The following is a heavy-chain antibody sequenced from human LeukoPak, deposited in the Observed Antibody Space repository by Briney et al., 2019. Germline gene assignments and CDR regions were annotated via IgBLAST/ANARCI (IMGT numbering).Heavy chain of an antibody. J-gene: IGHJ4*02. Sequence: GGSLRLSCGGSGFTFRTYAMSWFRRAPGRGLEWVSAITGSGGGTYYADSVKGRFTISRDNSKNTLYLQMNSLRAEDTAIYYCAKDRLLPLDYFDYWGQGTLVTVSS. CDR2: ITGSGGGT. CDR3: AKDRLLPLDYFDY. D-gene: IGHD2-15*01. V-gene: IGHV3-23*01. CDR1: GFTFRTYA.